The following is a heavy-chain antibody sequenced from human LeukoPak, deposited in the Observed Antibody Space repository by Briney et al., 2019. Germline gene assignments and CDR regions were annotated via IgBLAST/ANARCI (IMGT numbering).Heavy chain of an antibody. D-gene: IGHD6-13*01. J-gene: IGHJ4*02. CDR1: GASISNYW. CDR3: ARGYSSSWNYFDY. CDR2: VFDSGST. V-gene: IGHV4-59*01. Sequence: SETLSLTCTVSGASISNYWWSWIRQPPGKGLEWIGYVFDSGSTNYNPSLKSRVTISVDTSKKQFSLKLSSVTAADTAVYYCARGYSSSWNYFDYWGQGTLVTVSS.